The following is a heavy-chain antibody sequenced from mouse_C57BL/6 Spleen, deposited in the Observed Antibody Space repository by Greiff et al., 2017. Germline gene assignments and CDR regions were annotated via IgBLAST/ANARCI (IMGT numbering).Heavy chain of an antibody. CDR1: GYTFTSSW. CDR3: ARHYVSTRYYFGY. CDR2: IDPSDSDT. V-gene: IGHV1-52*01. Sequence: QVQLQQPGAELVRPGSSVKLSCKASGYTFTSSWMHWVKQRPIQGLEWIGNIDPSDSDTHYNQKFKDKATLTVDKSSSTAYMQLSSLTSEDSAVYYCARHYVSTRYYFGYWGQGATLTVSS. J-gene: IGHJ2*01. D-gene: IGHD1-1*01.